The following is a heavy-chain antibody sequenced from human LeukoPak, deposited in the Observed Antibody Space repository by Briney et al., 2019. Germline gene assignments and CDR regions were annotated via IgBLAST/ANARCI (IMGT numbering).Heavy chain of an antibody. CDR3: ARDFSSNYVGWFGP. CDR1: GGSISSGSYY. Sequence: SETLSLTCIVSGGSISSGSYYWSWIRQPAGKGLEWIGRIYTSGSTNYNPSLKSRVTISVDTSKNQFSLKLSSVTAADTAVYYCARDFSSNYVGWFGPWGQGTLVTVSS. V-gene: IGHV4-61*02. J-gene: IGHJ5*02. CDR2: IYTSGST. D-gene: IGHD4-11*01.